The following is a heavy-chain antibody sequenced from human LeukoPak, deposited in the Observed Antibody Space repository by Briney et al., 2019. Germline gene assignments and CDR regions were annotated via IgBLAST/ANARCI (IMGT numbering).Heavy chain of an antibody. CDR1: GASISSYY. V-gene: IGHV4-59*01. J-gene: IGHJ5*02. Sequence: SETLSLTCTVSGASISSYYWAWTRQPPGKGLEWIGYIYYSGGTYYNPSLKRRVIISLDTSKNQFSLKLNSATAADTAVYYCARERGPNCNKDCLFDPWGQGTLVTVSS. CDR3: ARERGPNCNKDCLFDP. CDR2: IYYSGGT. D-gene: IGHD2/OR15-2a*01.